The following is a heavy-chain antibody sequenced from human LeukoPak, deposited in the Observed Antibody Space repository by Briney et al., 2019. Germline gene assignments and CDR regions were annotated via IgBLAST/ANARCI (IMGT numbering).Heavy chain of an antibody. CDR1: GGSISTYY. J-gene: IGHJ4*02. V-gene: IGHV4-59*01. Sequence: SETLSLTCTVSGGSISTYYWSWLRQPPGKGLEWIGYIYYNGSTNYNPSLKSRVTISLDTSKNQFSLKLNSVTAADTAMYYCARSFSPNYYDLLDYWGQGTMVTVSS. CDR2: IYYNGST. D-gene: IGHD3-22*01. CDR3: ARSFSPNYYDLLDY.